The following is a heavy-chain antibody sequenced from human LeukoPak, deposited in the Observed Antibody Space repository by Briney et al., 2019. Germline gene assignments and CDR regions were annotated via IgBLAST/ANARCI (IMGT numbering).Heavy chain of an antibody. CDR1: GGSISSGDYY. CDR2: IYYSGST. CDR3: ARAASAVAAYFDY. D-gene: IGHD6-19*01. J-gene: IGHJ4*02. V-gene: IGHV4-30-4*01. Sequence: SETLSLTCTVCGGSISSGDYYWRWIRQPPGNGVEWIGYIYYSGSTYYNPSSKSLVTISVYTSKNQFSLKLSSVAAADTAVYYCARAASAVAAYFDYWGQGTLVTVSS.